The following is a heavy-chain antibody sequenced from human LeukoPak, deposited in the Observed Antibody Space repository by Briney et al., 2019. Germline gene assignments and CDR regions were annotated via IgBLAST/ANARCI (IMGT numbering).Heavy chain of an antibody. Sequence: GGSLRLSCVASGFTFSSYWMHWVPQAPGKGLVWVSRIKSDGSTNYADSVKGRFTISRDNAKNTVSLQMNSLRAEDTGVYFCARAPSEIGGYYPEYFRHWGQGTLVTVSS. CDR2: IKSDGST. CDR3: ARAPSEIGGYYPEYFRH. V-gene: IGHV3-74*01. J-gene: IGHJ1*01. D-gene: IGHD3-22*01. CDR1: GFTFSSYW.